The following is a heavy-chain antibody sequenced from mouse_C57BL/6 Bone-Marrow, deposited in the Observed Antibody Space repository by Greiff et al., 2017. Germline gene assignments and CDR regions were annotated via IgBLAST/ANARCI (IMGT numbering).Heavy chain of an antibody. CDR3: ARDYYGSSYWYFDV. V-gene: IGHV1-52*01. J-gene: IGHJ1*03. Sequence: QVQLQQPGAELVRPGSSVKLSCKASGYTFTSYWMHWVKQRPIQGLEWISNIDPSDSETHYNQKFKDKATLTVDKSSSTAYMQLSSLTSEDSAVYYCARDYYGSSYWYFDVWGTGTTVTVSS. CDR2: IDPSDSET. CDR1: GYTFTSYW. D-gene: IGHD1-1*01.